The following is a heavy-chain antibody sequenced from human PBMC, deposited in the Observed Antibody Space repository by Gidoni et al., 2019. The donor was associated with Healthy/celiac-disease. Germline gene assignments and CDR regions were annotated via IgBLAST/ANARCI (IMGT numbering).Heavy chain of an antibody. V-gene: IGHV4-39*01. Sequence: QLQLQESGPGLVKPSETLSLTCTVSGGSISSSSYYWGWIRQPPGKGLEWIGSIYYSGSTYYNPSLKSRVTISVDTSKNQFSQKLSSVTAADTAVYYCARHNGYSSGRHGVGFWGQGTLVTVSS. CDR2: IYYSGST. D-gene: IGHD6-19*01. J-gene: IGHJ4*02. CDR1: GGSISSSSYY. CDR3: ARHNGYSSGRHGVGF.